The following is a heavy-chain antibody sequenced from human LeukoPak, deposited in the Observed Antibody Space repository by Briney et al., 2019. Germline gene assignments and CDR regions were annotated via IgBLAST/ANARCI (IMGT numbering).Heavy chain of an antibody. CDR3: ASDLGYCSGGSCYSIVWFDP. V-gene: IGHV1-2*02. J-gene: IGHJ5*02. D-gene: IGHD2-15*01. Sequence: ASVKVSCKASGYTFTGYYMHWVRQAPGQGLEWIGWINPNSGGTNYAQKCQGRVTMTRDTSISTAYMELSRLRSDDTAVYYCASDLGYCSGGSCYSIVWFDPWGQGTLVTVSS. CDR2: INPNSGGT. CDR1: GYTFTGYY.